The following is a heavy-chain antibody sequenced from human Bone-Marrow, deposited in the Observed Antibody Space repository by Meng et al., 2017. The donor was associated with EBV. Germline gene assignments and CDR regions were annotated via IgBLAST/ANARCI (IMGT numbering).Heavy chain of an antibody. Sequence: LVGSGGVLVQPGRSLGLSCVASGFTFSSYGIHWVRQAPGKGLEWVAVISYDGSNKYYADSVKGRFTISRDNSKNTLYLQMNSLRAEDTAVYYCATIVGASPVDYWGQGTLVTVSS. CDR1: GFTFSSYG. D-gene: IGHD1-26*01. V-gene: IGHV3-30*03. J-gene: IGHJ4*02. CDR3: ATIVGASPVDY. CDR2: ISYDGSNK.